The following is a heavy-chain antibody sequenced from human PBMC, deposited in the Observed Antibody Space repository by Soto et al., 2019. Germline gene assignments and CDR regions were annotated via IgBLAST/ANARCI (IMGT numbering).Heavy chain of an antibody. CDR3: AREDNGGMDV. J-gene: IGHJ6*02. CDR2: IYSGGST. Sequence: EVQLVESGGGLVQPGGSLRLSCAASGFTVSSNYMSWVRQAPGKGLEWVSVIYSGGSTYYADFVKGRFTISRDSSKNTLDRQMNSLRAEDTAVYYCAREDNGGMDVWGQGTTVTVSS. CDR1: GFTVSSNY. V-gene: IGHV3-66*01. D-gene: IGHD1-20*01.